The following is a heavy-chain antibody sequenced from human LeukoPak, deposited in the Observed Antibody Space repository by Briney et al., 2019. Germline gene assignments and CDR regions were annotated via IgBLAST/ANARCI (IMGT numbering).Heavy chain of an antibody. V-gene: IGHV3-21*01. CDR3: ARFGLGSYNDY. CDR1: GFTFSSYS. Sequence: GGSLRLSCAASGFTFSSYSTNWVRRAPGEGLEWVSSISSSSSYIYYADSVKGRFTISRDNAKNSLYLQMNSLRAEDTAVYYCARFGLGSYNDYWGQGTLVTVSS. J-gene: IGHJ4*02. D-gene: IGHD3-10*01. CDR2: ISSSSSYI.